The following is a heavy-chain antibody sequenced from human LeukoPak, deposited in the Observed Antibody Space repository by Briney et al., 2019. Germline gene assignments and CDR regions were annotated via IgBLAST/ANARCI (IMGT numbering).Heavy chain of an antibody. CDR1: GFTFSSYS. CDR2: ISSSSSYI. CDR3: AKVGPGRKPLSGIAVAGTGY. Sequence: TGGSLRLSCAASGFTFSSYSMNWVRQAPGKGLEWVSSISSSSSYIYYADSVKGRFTISRDNSKNTLYLQMNSLRAEDTAVYYCAKVGPGRKPLSGIAVAGTGYWGQGTLVTVSS. D-gene: IGHD6-19*01. V-gene: IGHV3-21*04. J-gene: IGHJ4*02.